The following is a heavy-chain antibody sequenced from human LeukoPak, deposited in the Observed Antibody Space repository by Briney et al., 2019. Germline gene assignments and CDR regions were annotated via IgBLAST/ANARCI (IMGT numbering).Heavy chain of an antibody. CDR2: ISSGGSTI. D-gene: IGHD6-6*01. CDR1: GFIFSNYY. CDR3: ARKSIAAEEGQYMDV. Sequence: GGSLRLSCAASGFIFSNYYMDWVRQAPGKGLEWVSYISSGGSTISYADSVKGRFTISRDNAKNSLYLQMSSLRVEDTAVYYCARKSIAAEEGQYMDVWGKGTTVTVSS. J-gene: IGHJ6*03. V-gene: IGHV3-11*01.